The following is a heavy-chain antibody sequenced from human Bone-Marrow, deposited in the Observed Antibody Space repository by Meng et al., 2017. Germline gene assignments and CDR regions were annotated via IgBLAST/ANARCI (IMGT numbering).Heavy chain of an antibody. CDR1: GFTFSSYS. CDR2: ISSSSSYI. V-gene: IGHV3-21*01. Sequence: GGSLRLSCAASGFTFSSYSMNWVRQAPGKGLEWVSSISSSSSYIYYADSVKGRFTISRDNAKNSLYLQMNSLRAEDTAVYYCASKYSSSFYYYYSMDVWGQGTTVTVSS. D-gene: IGHD6-6*01. J-gene: IGHJ6*02. CDR3: ASKYSSSFYYYYSMDV.